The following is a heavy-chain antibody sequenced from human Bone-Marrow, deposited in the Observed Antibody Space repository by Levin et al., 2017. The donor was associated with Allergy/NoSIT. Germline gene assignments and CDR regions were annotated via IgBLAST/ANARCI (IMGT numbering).Heavy chain of an antibody. CDR2: LYPGGDT. Sequence: GESLKISCAASGFTISSNFMSWVRLAPGRGLEWVSLLYPGGDTYYAGSVKGRFTISRDNSKNTLYLQMNSLRAEDTAVYYCARVHCTNGSCSRAGYYGMDVWGQGTTVTVSS. CDR1: GFTISSNF. J-gene: IGHJ6*02. D-gene: IGHD2-8*01. CDR3: ARVHCTNGSCSRAGYYGMDV. V-gene: IGHV3-53*01.